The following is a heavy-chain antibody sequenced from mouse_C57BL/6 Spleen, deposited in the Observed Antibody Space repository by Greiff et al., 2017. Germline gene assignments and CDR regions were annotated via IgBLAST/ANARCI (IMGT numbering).Heavy chain of an antibody. CDR3: VRGGPEDFDY. D-gene: IGHD1-1*02. CDR1: GFSFNTYA. V-gene: IGHV10-1*01. Sequence: EVMLVESGGGLVQPKGSLKLSCAASGFSFNTYAMNWVRQAPGKGLEWVARIRSKSNNYATYYADSVKDRFTISRDDSESMLYLQMNNLKTEDTAMYYCVRGGPEDFDYWGQGTTLTVSS. J-gene: IGHJ2*01. CDR2: IRSKSNNYAT.